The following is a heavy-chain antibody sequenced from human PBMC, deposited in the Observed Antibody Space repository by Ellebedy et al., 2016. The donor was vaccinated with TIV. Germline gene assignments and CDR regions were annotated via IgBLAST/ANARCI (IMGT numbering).Heavy chain of an antibody. J-gene: IGHJ4*02. CDR2: IDRDGTT. CDR3: ARGYSGNYYGADY. Sequence: SGPTLVKPTQPLTVTCNFSGFSLSPVGMRISWIRQAPGKALEWLARIDRDGTTKYHSSLKTRLTISKDTSVNQVVLRMTNMDPVDTATYFCARGYSGNYYGADYWGQGILVTVSS. V-gene: IGHV2-70*04. D-gene: IGHD1-26*01. CDR1: GFSLSPVGMR.